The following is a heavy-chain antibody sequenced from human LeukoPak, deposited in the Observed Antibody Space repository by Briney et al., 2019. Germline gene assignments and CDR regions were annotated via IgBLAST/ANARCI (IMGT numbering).Heavy chain of an antibody. V-gene: IGHV3-30*02. CDR3: ARDPERTGTISPPS. CDR2: IRYDASNE. CDR1: GFTFSSSA. Sequence: GRPLRLSCAASGFTFSSSAMHWVRQAPGKGLEWVAFIRYDASNEYYTDSVKGRFTISRDNSENTLYLQMNSLRAEDTAVYYCARDPERTGTISPPSWGQGTLVTVSS. J-gene: IGHJ4*02. D-gene: IGHD1-7*01.